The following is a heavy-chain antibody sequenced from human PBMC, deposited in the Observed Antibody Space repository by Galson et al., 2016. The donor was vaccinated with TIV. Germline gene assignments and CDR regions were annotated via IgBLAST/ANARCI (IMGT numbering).Heavy chain of an antibody. CDR3: ARLDTSSWYGYFQY. CDR2: IVLTLGIT. J-gene: IGHJ1*01. V-gene: IGHV1-69*02. CDR1: GGTFNSCT. Sequence: SVKVSCKASGGTFNSCTISWVRQAPGQGLEWMGTIVLTLGITNYAQKFQGRVTITADKSTTTAYMELSSLRSEDTAMYYCARLDTSSWYGYFQYWGQGTLVTVSS. D-gene: IGHD6-13*01.